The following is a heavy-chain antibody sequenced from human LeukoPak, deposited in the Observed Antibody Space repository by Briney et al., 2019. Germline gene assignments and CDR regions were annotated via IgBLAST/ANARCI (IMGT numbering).Heavy chain of an antibody. CDR3: AKDGSSGWYLGYFDY. D-gene: IGHD6-19*01. V-gene: IGHV3-43D*03. CDR2: ISWDGGST. Sequence: GGSLRLSCAASGFTFDDYAMHWVRQAPGKGLEWVSLISWDGGSTYYADSVKGRFTISRDNSKNSLYLQMNSLRAEDTALYYCAKDGSSGWYLGYFDYWGQGTLVTVSS. CDR1: GFTFDDYA. J-gene: IGHJ4*02.